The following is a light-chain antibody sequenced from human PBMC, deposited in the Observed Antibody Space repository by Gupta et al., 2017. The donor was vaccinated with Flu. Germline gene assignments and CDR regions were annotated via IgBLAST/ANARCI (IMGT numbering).Light chain of an antibody. J-gene: IGKJ4*01. CDR2: GAS. CDR1: QDISRF. V-gene: IGKV1-9*01. CDR3: QQLNSYPSWT. Sequence: DRVTITCRASQDISRFLAWYQQKPGKAPKLLIYGASTLQSGVPSRFSGSGSGTEFTLTISSLQPEDSATYYCQQLNSYPSWTFGGGTKVEI.